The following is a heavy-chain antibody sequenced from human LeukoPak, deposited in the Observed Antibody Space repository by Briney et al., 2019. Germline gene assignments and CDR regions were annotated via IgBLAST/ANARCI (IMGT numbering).Heavy chain of an antibody. CDR1: GGTFSDYA. D-gene: IGHD3-3*01. CDR2: FIPILGTA. CDR3: AGIPVFGVVLHQEPV. V-gene: IGHV1-69*10. Sequence: SVKLSCNASGGTFSDYALNWVRQAPGQGLEWMGVFIPILGTANSTQKFQGRVTITADISTNTVYMELSSLRSEDTAVYFCAGIPVFGVVLHQEPVWGKGTTVTISS. J-gene: IGHJ6*04.